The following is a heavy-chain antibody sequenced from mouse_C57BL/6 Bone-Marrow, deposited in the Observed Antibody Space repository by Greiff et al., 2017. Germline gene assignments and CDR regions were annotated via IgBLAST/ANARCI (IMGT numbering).Heavy chain of an antibody. CDR3: AREGPYGSSPWYFDV. CDR1: DSEVFPIAY. Sequence: VQLQQPGSELRSPGSSVKLSCKDFDSEVFPIAYMSWVRQKPGHGFEWIGGILPSIGRTIYGEKFEDKATLDADTLSNTAYLELNSLTSEDSAIYYCAREGPYGSSPWYFDVWGTGTTVTVSS. D-gene: IGHD1-1*01. CDR2: ILPSIGRT. J-gene: IGHJ1*03. V-gene: IGHV15-2*01.